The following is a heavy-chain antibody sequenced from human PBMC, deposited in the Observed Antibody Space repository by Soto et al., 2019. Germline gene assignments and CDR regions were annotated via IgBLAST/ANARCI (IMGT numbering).Heavy chain of an antibody. CDR1: GGSFSGYY. J-gene: IGHJ4*02. D-gene: IGHD4-4*01. V-gene: IGHV4-34*01. Sequence: SETLSLTCAVYGGSFSGYYWSWIRQPLGKGLEWIGEINHRVSTNYNPSLKSRVTISVDTSKNQFSLKQSSATAADTDVYYCATYYDYSNYFDYWGQGTLVTVSS. CDR3: ATYYDYSNYFDY. CDR2: INHRVST.